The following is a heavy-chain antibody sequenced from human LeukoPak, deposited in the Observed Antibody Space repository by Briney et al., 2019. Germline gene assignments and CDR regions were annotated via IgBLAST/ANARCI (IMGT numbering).Heavy chain of an antibody. CDR3: ARNGRAVAGHYFDY. D-gene: IGHD6-19*01. J-gene: IGHJ4*02. CDR1: GFTFSSYS. CDR2: ISSSSSYI. Sequence: PGGSLRLSCAASGFTFSSYSMNWVRQAPGKGLEWVSSISSSSSYIYYADSVKGRFTISRDNAKNSLYLQMNSLRAEDTAVYYCARNGRAVAGHYFDYWGQGTLVTVSS. V-gene: IGHV3-21*01.